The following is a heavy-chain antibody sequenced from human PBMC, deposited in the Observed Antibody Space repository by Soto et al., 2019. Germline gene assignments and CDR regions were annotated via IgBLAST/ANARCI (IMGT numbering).Heavy chain of an antibody. J-gene: IGHJ5*02. CDR1: DFTVSGNS. CDR2: IYIAGST. CDR3: ARGMYNWFDP. V-gene: IGHV3-53*01. Sequence: EVHLVESGGGLIQPGGSLRLSCAASDFTVSGNSVSWVRQAPGKGLEWVSVIYIAGSTYYADSVKGRFTISRDNSKNTLYLQRNNLRADDTAVYYCARGMYNWFDPWGQGTVVTVSS.